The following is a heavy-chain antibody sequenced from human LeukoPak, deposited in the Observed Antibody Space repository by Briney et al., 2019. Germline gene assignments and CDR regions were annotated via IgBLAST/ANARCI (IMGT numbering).Heavy chain of an antibody. CDR3: ARDQVGEWFDP. Sequence: GGSLRLSCAASGFTVSSNYMSWVRQAPGKGLEWVSVIYSGGSTYYAGSVKGRFTISRGNSKNTLYLQMNSLRAEDTAVYYCARDQVGEWFDPWGQGTLVTVSS. J-gene: IGHJ5*02. D-gene: IGHD3-10*01. CDR1: GFTVSSNY. CDR2: IYSGGST. V-gene: IGHV3-66*01.